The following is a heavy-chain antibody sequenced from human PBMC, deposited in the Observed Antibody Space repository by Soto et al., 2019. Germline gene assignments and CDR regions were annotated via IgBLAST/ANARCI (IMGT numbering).Heavy chain of an antibody. CDR1: GLTFGSRA. CDR2: ITDTGGDA. V-gene: IGHV3-23*01. J-gene: IGHJ6*02. Sequence: EVQLLESGGDLIQPGGSLRLSCVASGLTFGSRAMSWVRQSPGEGLEWVSTITDTGGDAKYADSVGGRFAISRDNSKNTLYLQMSALRAEDSAIYFCVRDKGSYYGSGKSYYYGMDVWGQGTTVTVSS. D-gene: IGHD3-10*01. CDR3: VRDKGSYYGSGKSYYYGMDV.